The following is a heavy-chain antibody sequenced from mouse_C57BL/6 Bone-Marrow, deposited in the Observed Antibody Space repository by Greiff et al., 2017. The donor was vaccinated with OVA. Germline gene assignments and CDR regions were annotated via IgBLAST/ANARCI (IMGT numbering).Heavy chain of an antibody. D-gene: IGHD3-2*02. J-gene: IGHJ4*01. CDR2: ISDGGSYT. V-gene: IGHV5-4*01. CDR1: GFTFSSYA. CDR3: AREAPRQLRIRYAMDY. Sequence: EVMLVESGGGLVKPGGSLKLSCAASGFTFSSYAMSWVRQTPEKRLEWVATISDGGSYTYYPDNVKGRFTISRDNAKNNLYLQMSHLKSEDTAMYYCAREAPRQLRIRYAMDYWGQGTSVTVSS.